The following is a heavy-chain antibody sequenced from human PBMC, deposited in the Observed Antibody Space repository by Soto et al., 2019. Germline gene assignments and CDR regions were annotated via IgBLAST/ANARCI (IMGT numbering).Heavy chain of an antibody. CDR2: IYWDDEK. V-gene: IGHV2-5*02. Sequence: QITLKESGPTLGKPTQTLTLTCTFSGFSPSSSGVGVGWFRQPPGKALECLVLIYWDDEKRNSPSLRRRLTNTKDTSKNQVVLTKTNMDPVDTATYYCAHRLLGGGGMDFWGQGTTVTVSS. J-gene: IGHJ6*02. CDR3: AHRLLGGGGMDF. CDR1: GFSPSSSGVG. D-gene: IGHD3-16*01.